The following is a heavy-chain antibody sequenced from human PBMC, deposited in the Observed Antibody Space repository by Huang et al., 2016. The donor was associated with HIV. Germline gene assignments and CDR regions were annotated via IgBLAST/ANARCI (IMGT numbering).Heavy chain of an antibody. CDR2: SSGSVGST. Sequence: VQLLASGGGLVQTGGSRRLSCAASGLTFSSYAMSLVRQAPGKELELVSTSSGSVGSTCHAESVKGRFTTSRDDAENMVYVQMHTLRAEDTGVYYCAKGEFVGESYFDQWGQGTLVTVSS. D-gene: IGHD3-10*01. CDR3: AKGEFVGESYFDQ. J-gene: IGHJ4*02. V-gene: IGHV3-23*01. CDR1: GLTFSSYA.